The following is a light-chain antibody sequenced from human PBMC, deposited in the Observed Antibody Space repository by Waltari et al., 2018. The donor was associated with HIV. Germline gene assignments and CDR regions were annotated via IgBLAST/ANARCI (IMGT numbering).Light chain of an antibody. Sequence: DIVMTQSPDSLAVSMGERANINCKSSQSVLYSSNNKNYLAWYQHKPGQLPKLLIYWASTRESGVPDRFSGSGSGTDFTLTISSLQAEDVAVYYCQQYYSTPYTFGQGTKLEIK. CDR1: QSVLYSSNNKNY. J-gene: IGKJ2*01. CDR2: WAS. CDR3: QQYYSTPYT. V-gene: IGKV4-1*01.